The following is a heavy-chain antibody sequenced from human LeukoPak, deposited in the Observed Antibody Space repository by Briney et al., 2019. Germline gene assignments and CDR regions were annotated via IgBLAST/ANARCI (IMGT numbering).Heavy chain of an antibody. V-gene: IGHV1-8*01. J-gene: IGHJ6*03. CDR1: GYTFTSCD. D-gene: IGHD7-27*01. CDR2: MNPNSGNT. Sequence: GASVKVCCKASGYTFTSCDINWVRQATGQGLGWMGWMNPNSGNTGYAQKFQGTVTMTRNTSISTAYMELSSLRSEDTAVYYCARGRLPQLGIAYYMDVWGKGTTVTVSS. CDR3: ARGRLPQLGIAYYMDV.